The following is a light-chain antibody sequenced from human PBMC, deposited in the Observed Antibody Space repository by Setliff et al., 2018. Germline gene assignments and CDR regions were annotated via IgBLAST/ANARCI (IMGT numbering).Light chain of an antibody. V-gene: IGLV2-14*03. Sequence: QSALTQPASVSGSPRQSTTIPCTGTSSDVGGYNSVSWYQHHPGKAPKLMIYDVSYRPSGVSNRFSGSKSGNTASLTISGLQTEDEAHYYCSSFTTSSTLVFGGGTKVTVL. CDR3: SSFTTSSTLV. CDR1: SSDVGGYNS. CDR2: DVS. J-gene: IGLJ3*02.